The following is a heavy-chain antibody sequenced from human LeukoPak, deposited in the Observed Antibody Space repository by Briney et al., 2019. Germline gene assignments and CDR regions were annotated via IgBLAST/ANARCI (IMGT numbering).Heavy chain of an antibody. CDR2: INPNSGGT. CDR1: GYTFTGYY. D-gene: IGHD3-9*01. V-gene: IGHV1-2*02. CDR3: ARVLTYYEILTGPWGFDY. J-gene: IGHJ4*02. Sequence: ASVKVSCKASGYTFTGYYMHWVRQAPGQGLEWMGWINPNSGGTNYAQKFQGRVTMTRDTSISTAYMELSRLRSDDTAVYYCARVLTYYEILTGPWGFDYWGQGTLVTVSS.